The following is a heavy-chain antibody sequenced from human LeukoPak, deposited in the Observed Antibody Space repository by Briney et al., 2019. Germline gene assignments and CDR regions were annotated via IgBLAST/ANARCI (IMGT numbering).Heavy chain of an antibody. D-gene: IGHD3-22*01. J-gene: IGHJ4*02. V-gene: IGHV4-39*01. Sequence: KPSQTLSLTCTVAGGSISSSSYYCGWVRQPPGKGLGWIVSIYYSGSTYYHPSLNSPATISVHTSKTQFSLKLSSLPAAATAVYHRARRRQDSSGYYMYYFDYWGQGTLVTVSS. CDR2: IYYSGST. CDR1: GGSISSSSYY. CDR3: ARRRQDSSGYYMYYFDY.